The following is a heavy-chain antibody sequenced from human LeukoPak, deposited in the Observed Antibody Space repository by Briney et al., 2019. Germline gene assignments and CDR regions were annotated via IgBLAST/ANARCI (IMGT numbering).Heavy chain of an antibody. CDR1: VGSFSGYY. J-gene: IGHJ4*02. V-gene: IGHV4-34*01. D-gene: IGHD3-22*01. CDR3: ARAGYDSSGYVDYFDY. CDR2: INHSGRT. Sequence: SETLSLTCAVYVGSFSGYYWSCIRQPPGKGLECIWEINHSGRTNYNPSPQCRVTTSLDTSKTRFSLKLSSVTAADTAVYYCARAGYDSSGYVDYFDYWGQGTLVTVSS.